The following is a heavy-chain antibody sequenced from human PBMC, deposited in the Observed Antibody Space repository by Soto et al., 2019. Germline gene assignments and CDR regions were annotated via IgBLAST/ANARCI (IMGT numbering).Heavy chain of an antibody. CDR2: IIPIFGTA. D-gene: IGHD1-26*01. Sequence: QVQLVQSGAEVKKPGSSVKVSCKASGGTFSSYAISWVRQAPGQGLEWMGGIIPIFGTANYAQKYQGRVTITADESKSTAYMELSSLRSEDTAVYYCARDLEEASYSGTYTYYYGMDVLGQGTTVTVSS. CDR1: GGTFSSYA. V-gene: IGHV1-69*01. J-gene: IGHJ6*02. CDR3: ARDLEEASYSGTYTYYYGMDV.